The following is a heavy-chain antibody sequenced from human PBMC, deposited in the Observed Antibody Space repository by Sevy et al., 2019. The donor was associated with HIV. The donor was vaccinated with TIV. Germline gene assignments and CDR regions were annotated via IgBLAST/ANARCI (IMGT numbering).Heavy chain of an antibody. D-gene: IGHD3-16*02. CDR1: GFAFSTHG. CDR2: VSFDGNIK. V-gene: IGHV3-30*03. Sequence: GGSLRLSCAASGFAFSTHGMHWVRQAPGKGLEWVAVVSFDGNIKYYVDSVKGRFTISRDNSKNTLYLQMNSLRAEDTAIYYCVREWGDYHYYPSDYRGQGTLVTVSS. J-gene: IGHJ4*02. CDR3: VREWGDYHYYPSDY.